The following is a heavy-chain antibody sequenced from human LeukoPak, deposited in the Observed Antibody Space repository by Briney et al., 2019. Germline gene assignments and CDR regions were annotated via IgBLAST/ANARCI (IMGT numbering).Heavy chain of an antibody. Sequence: ASVKVSCKASGYTFTGYCMHWVRQAPGQGLEWMGWINPNSGGTNYAQKFQGRVTMTRDTSISTAYMELSRLRSDDTAAYYCARDRNTMVRGVITGMDVWGQGTTVTVSS. J-gene: IGHJ6*02. V-gene: IGHV1-2*02. CDR2: INPNSGGT. CDR1: GYTFTGYC. CDR3: ARDRNTMVRGVITGMDV. D-gene: IGHD3-10*01.